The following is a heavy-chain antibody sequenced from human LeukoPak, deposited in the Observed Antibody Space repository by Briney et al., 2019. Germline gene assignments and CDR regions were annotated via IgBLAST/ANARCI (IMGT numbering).Heavy chain of an antibody. Sequence: PGGSLRLSCAASGFTFSSYSMNWVRQAPGKGLEWVSYIRSSSSTIYYADSVKGRFTISRDNAKNSLYLQMNSLRAEDTAVYYCAREVVGATDHDAFDIWGQGTMVTVSS. CDR2: IRSSSSTI. J-gene: IGHJ3*02. CDR1: GFTFSSYS. V-gene: IGHV3-48*01. CDR3: AREVVGATDHDAFDI. D-gene: IGHD1-26*01.